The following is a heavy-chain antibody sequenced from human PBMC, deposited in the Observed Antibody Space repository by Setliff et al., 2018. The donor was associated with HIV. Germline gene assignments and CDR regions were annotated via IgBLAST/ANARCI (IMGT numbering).Heavy chain of an antibody. CDR3: ARQVPAAIGAFDI. V-gene: IGHV5-51*01. Sequence: GESLKISCETSGYSFTTHWIGWVRQMPGKGLEWMGVIYPGDSHTTYSPSFQGQVTISADKSISTAYLQWSSLKASDTAMYYCARQVPAAIGAFDIWGQGTMVTVSS. CDR1: GYSFTTHW. D-gene: IGHD2-2*02. CDR2: IYPGDSHT. J-gene: IGHJ3*02.